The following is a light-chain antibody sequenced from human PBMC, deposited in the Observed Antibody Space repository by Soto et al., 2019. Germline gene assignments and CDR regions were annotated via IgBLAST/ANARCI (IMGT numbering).Light chain of an antibody. V-gene: IGKV3D-15*01. Sequence: EIVLTQSPGTLSLSPGGRATLSCRASQSVSSSYLAWYQQKPGQAPRLLIYGASTRAAGIPARFSGGGSGTEFTLTISSLQSEDFGVYYCQQYKNWPPITFGQGTRLEIK. CDR1: QSVSSSY. CDR2: GAS. CDR3: QQYKNWPPIT. J-gene: IGKJ5*01.